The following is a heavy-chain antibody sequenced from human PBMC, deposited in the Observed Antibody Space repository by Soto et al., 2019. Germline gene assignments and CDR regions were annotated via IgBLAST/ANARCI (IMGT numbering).Heavy chain of an antibody. Sequence: QVQLVQSGAEVKKPGASVKVSCKASGYTFTSYGISWVRQAPGQGLECMGWISAHNANTKYEQKLQGRVTMTTDKSTSTAYMELRSLRSDDTAVYYCARDLGGFPDYWGQGTLVTVSS. CDR2: ISAHNANT. V-gene: IGHV1-18*01. CDR3: ARDLGGFPDY. D-gene: IGHD5-12*01. CDR1: GYTFTSYG. J-gene: IGHJ4*02.